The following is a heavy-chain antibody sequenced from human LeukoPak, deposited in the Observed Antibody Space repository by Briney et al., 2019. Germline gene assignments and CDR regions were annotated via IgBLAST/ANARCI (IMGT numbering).Heavy chain of an antibody. V-gene: IGHV4-59*01. CDR1: GGSISSYY. Sequence: SETLSLTCTVSGGSISSYYWSWIRQPPGKGLEWIGYIYYSGSTNYYPSLKSRVTISVDTSKNQFSLKLSSVTAADTAVYYCAREVSSPGVYFDYWGQGTLVTVSS. CDR3: AREVSSPGVYFDY. CDR2: IYYSGST. D-gene: IGHD6-6*01. J-gene: IGHJ4*02.